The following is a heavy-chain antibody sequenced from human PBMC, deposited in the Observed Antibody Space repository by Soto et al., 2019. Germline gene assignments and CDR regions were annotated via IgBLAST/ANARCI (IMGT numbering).Heavy chain of an antibody. J-gene: IGHJ4*02. V-gene: IGHV1-69*02. CDR2: IIPILGIA. CDR3: ASLGKDSSGYYDY. Sequence: QVQLVQSGAEVKKPGSSVKVSCKASGGTFSSYTISWVRQAPGQGLEWMGRIIPILGIANYAQKFQGRVTITADKSTSTAYMELSSLRSEDTAVYYCASLGKDSSGYYDYWGQGTLVTVSS. D-gene: IGHD3-22*01. CDR1: GGTFSSYT.